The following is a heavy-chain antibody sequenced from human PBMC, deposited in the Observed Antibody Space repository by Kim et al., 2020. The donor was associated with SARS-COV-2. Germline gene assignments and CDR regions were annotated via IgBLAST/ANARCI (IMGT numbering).Heavy chain of an antibody. Sequence: SETLSLTCTVSGGSISSSSYYWGWIRQPPGTGLEWIGSIYYSGSTYYNPSLKSRVTISVDTSKNQFSLKLSSVTAADTAVYYCARHDGPMGIAVAGTGGDYWGQGTLVTVSS. V-gene: IGHV4-39*01. D-gene: IGHD6-19*01. J-gene: IGHJ4*02. CDR2: IYYSGST. CDR1: GGSISSSSYY. CDR3: ARHDGPMGIAVAGTGGDY.